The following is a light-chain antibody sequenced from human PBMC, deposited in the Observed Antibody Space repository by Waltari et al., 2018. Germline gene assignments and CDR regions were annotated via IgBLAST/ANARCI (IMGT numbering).Light chain of an antibody. CDR1: SREIGFYNF. Sequence: QSALTQPASVSASLGQSITISCVGSSREIGFYNFVSWYQQYPGKAPQLIFNAVTGRPAGSSNRFSGSKSGNTASRTISGLRPEDEADYYCSSFTTARTYIFASGTRVTVL. V-gene: IGLV2-14*03. CDR2: AVT. CDR3: SSFTTARTYI. J-gene: IGLJ1*01.